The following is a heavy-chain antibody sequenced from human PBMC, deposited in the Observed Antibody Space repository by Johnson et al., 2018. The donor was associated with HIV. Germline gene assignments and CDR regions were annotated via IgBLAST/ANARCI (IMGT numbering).Heavy chain of an antibody. CDR3: ARATYYYDTSGYLTRPRAFDV. CDR1: GFTFNDYD. CDR2: INWNGGGT. J-gene: IGHJ3*01. Sequence: VQLVESGGGVARPGGSLRLSCAASGFTFNDYDMSWVRQVPGKGLEWVSGINWNGGGTGYADSVKGRFTISRDNAKKSLYLQMNSLRVEDTALYYCARATYYYDTSGYLTRPRAFDVWGQGTMVTVSS. D-gene: IGHD3-22*01. V-gene: IGHV3-20*04.